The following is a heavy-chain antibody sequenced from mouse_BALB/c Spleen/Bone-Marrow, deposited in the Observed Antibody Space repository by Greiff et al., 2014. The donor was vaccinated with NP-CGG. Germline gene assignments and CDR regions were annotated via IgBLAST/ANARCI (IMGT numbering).Heavy chain of an antibody. CDR2: ISNGGGST. CDR1: GFTFSSYT. CDR3: ARHGYYGSRAMDY. J-gene: IGHJ4*01. Sequence: EVQLVESGGGLVQPGGSLKLSCAASGFTFSSYTMSWVRQTPEKRLEWVEYISNGGGSTYYPDTVKGRFTISRDNAKNTLYLQMSSLKSEDTAMYYCARHGYYGSRAMDYWGQGTSVTVSS. V-gene: IGHV5-12-2*01. D-gene: IGHD1-1*01.